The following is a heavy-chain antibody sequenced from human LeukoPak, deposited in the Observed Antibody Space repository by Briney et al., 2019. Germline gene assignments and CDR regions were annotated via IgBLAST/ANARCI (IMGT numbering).Heavy chain of an antibody. Sequence: ASVKVSCKASGYTFTGYYMHWVRQAPGQGLEWMGWINPNSGGTNYAQKFQGRVTMTRDTSISTAYMELSRLRSDDTAVYYCARDSYDYVWGSYRYTLLNCFDPWGQGTLVTVSS. D-gene: IGHD3-16*02. J-gene: IGHJ5*02. CDR3: ARDSYDYVWGSYRYTLLNCFDP. V-gene: IGHV1-2*02. CDR1: GYTFTGYY. CDR2: INPNSGGT.